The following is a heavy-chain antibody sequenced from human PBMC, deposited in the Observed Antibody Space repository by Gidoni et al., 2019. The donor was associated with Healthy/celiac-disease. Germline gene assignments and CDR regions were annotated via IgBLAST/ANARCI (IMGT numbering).Heavy chain of an antibody. D-gene: IGHD6-13*01. CDR3: ARDGQYRAAADY. CDR1: GFTFSSYW. V-gene: IGHV3-74*01. CDR2: INSDGSST. Sequence: EVQLVESGGGLVQPGGSLRLSCAASGFTFSSYWMHWVRQAPGKGRVWVSRINSDGSSTSYADSVKGRFTISRDNAKNTLYLQMNSLRAEDTAVYYCARDGQYRAAADYWGQGTLVTVSS. J-gene: IGHJ4*02.